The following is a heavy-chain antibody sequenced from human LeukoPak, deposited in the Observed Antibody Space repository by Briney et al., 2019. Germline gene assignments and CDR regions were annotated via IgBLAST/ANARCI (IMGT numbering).Heavy chain of an antibody. D-gene: IGHD3-16*02. Sequence: GGSLRLSCAASGFTFSSYAMSWVRQAPGKGLEWVSAISGSGGSTYYADSVKGRFTISRDNSKNTLYLQMNSLRAEDTAVYYCARFTFGGVIALNYFDYWGQGTLVTVSS. CDR1: GFTFSSYA. J-gene: IGHJ4*02. CDR3: ARFTFGGVIALNYFDY. CDR2: ISGSGGST. V-gene: IGHV3-23*01.